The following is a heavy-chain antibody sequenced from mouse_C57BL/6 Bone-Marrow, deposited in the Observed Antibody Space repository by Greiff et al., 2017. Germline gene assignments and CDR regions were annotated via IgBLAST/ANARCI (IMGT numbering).Heavy chain of an antibody. CDR3: TRRGLYYFDY. J-gene: IGHJ2*01. D-gene: IGHD3-1*01. CDR1: GYTFTDYE. V-gene: IGHV1-15*01. Sequence: VQLQQSGAELVRPGASVTLSCKASGYTFTDYEMHWVKQTPVHGLEWIGAIDPETGGTAYNQKFKGKAILTADNSSSTAYMELRSLTSEDSAVYYGTRRGLYYFDYWGQGTTLTVSS. CDR2: IDPETGGT.